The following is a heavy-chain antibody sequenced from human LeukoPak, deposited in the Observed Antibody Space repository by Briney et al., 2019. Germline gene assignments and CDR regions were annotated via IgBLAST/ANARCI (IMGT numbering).Heavy chain of an antibody. J-gene: IGHJ3*02. CDR3: ARGLRSGAFDI. V-gene: IGHV4-30-4*01. Sequence: PSETLSLTCTVPGGSISSGDYYWSWIRQPPGKGLEWIGYIYYSGSTYYNPSLKSRVTISVDTSKNQFSLKLSSVTAADTAVYYCARGLRSGAFDIWGQGTMVTVSS. CDR1: GGSISSGDYY. D-gene: IGHD3-16*01. CDR2: IYYSGST.